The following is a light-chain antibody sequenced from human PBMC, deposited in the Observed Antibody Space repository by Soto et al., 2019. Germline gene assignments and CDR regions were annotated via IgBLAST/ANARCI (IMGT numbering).Light chain of an antibody. CDR2: EVR. CDR1: SSDVGGYNY. V-gene: IGLV2-14*01. CDR3: SSYTSGSTPYV. Sequence: QSALTQPASVSGSPGHSITISCTGTSSDVGGYNYVSWYQQHPGKAPKLMIYEVRNRPSGVSNRFSGSKSGNTASLTIYGLQAEDEPDYYCSSYTSGSTPYVFGTGTKLTVL. J-gene: IGLJ1*01.